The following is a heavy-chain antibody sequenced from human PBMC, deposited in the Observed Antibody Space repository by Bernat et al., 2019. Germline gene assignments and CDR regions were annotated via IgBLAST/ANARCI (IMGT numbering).Heavy chain of an antibody. Sequence: QVQLVESGGGVVQPGRSLRLSCAASGFTFSSYGMHWVRQAPGKGLEWVAVIWYDGSNKYYADSVKGRFTISRDNSKNTLYLQMNSLRAEDTAVYYCARSEKADATFDYWGQGTLVTVSS. CDR1: GFTFSSYG. CDR2: IWYDGSNK. D-gene: IGHD5-24*01. CDR3: ARSEKADATFDY. V-gene: IGHV3-33*08. J-gene: IGHJ4*02.